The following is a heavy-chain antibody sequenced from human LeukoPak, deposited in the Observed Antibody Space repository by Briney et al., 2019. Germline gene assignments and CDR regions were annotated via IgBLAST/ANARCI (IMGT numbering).Heavy chain of an antibody. D-gene: IGHD2-8*01. V-gene: IGHV5-51*01. CDR1: GYSFANYW. Sequence: GESLKISCKGSGYSFANYWIGWMRQMPGKGLEWMGIIYPGDSDTRYSPSFQGQVTISADKSISTAYLQWSTLKASDTAMYYCARRGPNAPFDYWGQGTLVTVSS. CDR3: ARRGPNAPFDY. J-gene: IGHJ4*02. CDR2: IYPGDSDT.